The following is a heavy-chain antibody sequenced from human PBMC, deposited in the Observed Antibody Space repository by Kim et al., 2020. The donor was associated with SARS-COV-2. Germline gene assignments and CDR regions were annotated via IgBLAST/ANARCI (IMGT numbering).Heavy chain of an antibody. CDR3: ARGSTVPYFDY. D-gene: IGHD2-2*01. J-gene: IGHJ4*02. CDR2: K. V-gene: IGHV3-30*01. Sequence: KYYADSVKGRFTISRDNSKNTLYLQMNSLRAEDTAVYYCARGSTVPYFDYWGQGTLVTVSS.